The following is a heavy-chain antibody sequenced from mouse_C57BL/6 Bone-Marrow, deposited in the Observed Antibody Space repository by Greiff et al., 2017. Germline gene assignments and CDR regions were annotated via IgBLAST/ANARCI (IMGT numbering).Heavy chain of an antibody. V-gene: IGHV1-85*01. D-gene: IGHD2-3*01. CDR1: GYTFTSYD. Sequence: VQLQQSGPELVKPGASVKLSCKASGYTFTSYDINWVKQRPGQGLEWIGWIYPRDGSTKYNAKFKGKATLTVDTSSSTAYMELHSLTSEDSAVYFCARYGGWLLPYFDYWGQGTTLTVSS. CDR2: IYPRDGST. J-gene: IGHJ2*01. CDR3: ARYGGWLLPYFDY.